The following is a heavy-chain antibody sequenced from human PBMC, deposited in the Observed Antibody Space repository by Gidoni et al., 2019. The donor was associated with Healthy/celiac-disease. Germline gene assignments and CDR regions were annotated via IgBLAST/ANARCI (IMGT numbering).Heavy chain of an antibody. D-gene: IGHD2-8*01. J-gene: IGHJ4*02. CDR3: ARDRGTNGVCYTN. CDR2: ISSSSSYI. CDR1: GFTFSSYR. V-gene: IGHV3-21*01. Sequence: EVQLVESGGGLVKPGGSLRLSCAASGFTFSSYRINWVRQAPGKGLEWVSSISSSSSYIYYADSVKGRFTISRDNAKNSLYLQMNSLRAEDTAVYYCARDRGTNGVCYTNWGQGTLVTVSS.